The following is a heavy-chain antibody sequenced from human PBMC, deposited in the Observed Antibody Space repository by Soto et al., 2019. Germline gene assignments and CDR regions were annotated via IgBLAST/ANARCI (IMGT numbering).Heavy chain of an antibody. CDR2: ISYDGSNK. V-gene: IGHV3-30*18. J-gene: IGHJ5*02. D-gene: IGHD6-6*01. Sequence: GGSLRLSCAASGFTFSSYGMHWVRQAPGKGLEWVAVISYDGSNKYYADSVKGRFTISRDNSKNTLYLQMNSLRAEDTAVYYCAKDLGGAAARHFFLSVVGGVSPPEFDPWGQGTLVTVSS. CDR1: GFTFSSYG. CDR3: AKDLGGAAARHFFLSVVGGVSPPEFDP.